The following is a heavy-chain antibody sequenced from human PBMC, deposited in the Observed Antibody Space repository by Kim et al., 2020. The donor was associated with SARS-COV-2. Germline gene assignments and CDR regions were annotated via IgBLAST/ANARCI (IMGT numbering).Heavy chain of an antibody. D-gene: IGHD3-10*01. CDR2: TYYRSKWYN. CDR3: ARGRVRGVAARYAFDI. V-gene: IGHV6-1*01. J-gene: IGHJ3*02. CDR1: GDSVSSNSAA. Sequence: SQTLSLTCAISGDSVSSNSAAWNWIRQSPSRGLEWLGRTYYRSKWYNDYAVSVKSRITINPDTSKNQFSLQLNSVTPEDTAVYYCARGRVRGVAARYAFDIWGQGTMVTVSS.